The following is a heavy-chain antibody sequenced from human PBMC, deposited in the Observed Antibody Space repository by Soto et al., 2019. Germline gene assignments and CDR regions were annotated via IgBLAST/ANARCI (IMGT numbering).Heavy chain of an antibody. D-gene: IGHD3-10*01. CDR2: ISGSGGST. J-gene: IGHJ4*02. CDR1: GFTFSSYA. Sequence: GGPLRLSCAASGFTFSSYAMSLFRPAPGKGLEWVSAISGSGGSTYYADSVKGRFTISRDNSKNTLHLQMNSLRAEDTAVYYCAKDLSLLWFGEAGFDYWGQGTLVTVSS. CDR3: AKDLSLLWFGEAGFDY. V-gene: IGHV3-23*01.